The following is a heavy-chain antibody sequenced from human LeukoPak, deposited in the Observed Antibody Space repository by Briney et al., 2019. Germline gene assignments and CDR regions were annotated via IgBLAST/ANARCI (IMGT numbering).Heavy chain of an antibody. J-gene: IGHJ5*02. D-gene: IGHD2-15*01. CDR3: TRYCSGGSCCENNWFDP. CDR1: GGSISSGDYY. CDR2: IYYSGST. Sequence: SETLSLTCTVSGGSISSGDYYWSWIRQPPGKGLEWIGYIYYSGSTYYNPSLKSRVTISVDTSKNQFSLKLSSVTAADTAVYYCTRYCSGGSCCENNWFDPWGQGTLVTVSS. V-gene: IGHV4-30-4*01.